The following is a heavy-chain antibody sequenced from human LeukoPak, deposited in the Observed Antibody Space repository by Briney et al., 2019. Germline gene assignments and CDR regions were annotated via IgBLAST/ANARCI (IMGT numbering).Heavy chain of an antibody. Sequence: ASVKVSCKASGFTFTRSAMQWVRQARGQRLEWIGWIVVGSGNTKYAQKFQGRVTITRNTSINTAYMELSSLRSEDTAVYYCARADSSSWYFRVNYYMDVWGKGTTVTVSS. J-gene: IGHJ6*03. CDR3: ARADSSSWYFRVNYYMDV. CDR2: IVVGSGNT. CDR1: GFTFTRSA. V-gene: IGHV1-58*02. D-gene: IGHD6-13*01.